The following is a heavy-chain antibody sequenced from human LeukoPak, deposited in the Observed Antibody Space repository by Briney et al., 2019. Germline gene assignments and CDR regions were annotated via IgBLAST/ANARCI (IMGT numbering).Heavy chain of an antibody. CDR2: TNPNSGGT. D-gene: IGHD6-13*01. Sequence: ASVKVSCKASGYTFTGYYMHWVRQAPGQGLEWMGWTNPNSGGTNYAQKFQGRVTMTRDTSISTAYMELSRLRSDDTAVYYCARSIAAAGSLYYYYYYMDVWGKGTTVTISS. J-gene: IGHJ6*03. V-gene: IGHV1-2*02. CDR1: GYTFTGYY. CDR3: ARSIAAAGSLYYYYYYMDV.